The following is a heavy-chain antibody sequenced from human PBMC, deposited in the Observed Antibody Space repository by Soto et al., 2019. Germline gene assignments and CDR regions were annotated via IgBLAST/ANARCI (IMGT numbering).Heavy chain of an antibody. J-gene: IGHJ4*02. CDR3: AKGYSTGWSEGYFDY. CDR1: GFTFSTYA. D-gene: IGHD6-19*01. CDR2: ISGTLST. Sequence: GGSLRLSCAASGFTFSTYAMGWVRQAPGEGLEWVSSISGTLSTYYADSVKGQFTISRDNSKNTLYLQINSLRPDDTAVYFCAKGYSTGWSEGYFDYWGQGALVTVS. V-gene: IGHV3-23*01.